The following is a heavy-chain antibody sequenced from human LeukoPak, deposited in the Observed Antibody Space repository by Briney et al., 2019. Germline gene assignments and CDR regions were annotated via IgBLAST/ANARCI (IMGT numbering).Heavy chain of an antibody. CDR2: IEGDGNRI. D-gene: IGHD5-12*01. Sequence: PGGSLRLSCAASGFTLSAYWMHWVRQAPGKGLMWVSRIEGDGNRITYADSVKGRFTISRDNAKNTLYLQMNSLRAEDTAVYYCTRDWRNLGYDYWGRGTLVTVSS. CDR1: GFTLSAYW. J-gene: IGHJ4*02. CDR3: TRDWRNLGYDY. V-gene: IGHV3-74*01.